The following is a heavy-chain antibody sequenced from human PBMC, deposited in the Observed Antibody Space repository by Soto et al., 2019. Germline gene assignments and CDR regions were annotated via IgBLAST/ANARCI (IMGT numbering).Heavy chain of an antibody. J-gene: IGHJ4*02. CDR1: GFTFSSYA. Sequence: GSLRLSCAASGFTFSSYAMSWVRQPPGKGLEWVSAIGGSGGNTDYADSVKGRFTISRDNSKNTLYLQMNSLRAEDSAVYYCAKDHGSCSGGTCYPYKYWGQGTLVTVSS. CDR3: AKDHGSCSGGTCYPYKY. D-gene: IGHD2-15*01. CDR2: IGGSGGNT. V-gene: IGHV3-23*01.